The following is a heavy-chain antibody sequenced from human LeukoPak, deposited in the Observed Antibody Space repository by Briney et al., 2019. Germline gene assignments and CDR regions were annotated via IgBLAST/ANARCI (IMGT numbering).Heavy chain of an antibody. D-gene: IGHD3-16*01. Sequence: PSETLSLTCSVSGGSLRNHYWSWIRQPPGKGLEWIGHIYDSGSTTYNPSLKSRVTMSVDTSKNQFSLNLSSVTAADTAVYYCARGRIGGPKAPFDFWGQGTLVTVSS. V-gene: IGHV4-59*11. CDR3: ARGRIGGPKAPFDF. CDR1: GGSLRNHY. CDR2: IYDSGST. J-gene: IGHJ4*02.